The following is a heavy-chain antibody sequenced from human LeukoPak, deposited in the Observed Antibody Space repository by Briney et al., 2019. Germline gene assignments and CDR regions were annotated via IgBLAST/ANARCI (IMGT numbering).Heavy chain of an antibody. D-gene: IGHD1-26*01. CDR2: IYYNGNT. V-gene: IGHV4-59*01. CDR1: DGSINSYY. CDR3: ARGRSNYYGMDV. J-gene: IGHJ6*02. Sequence: SETLSLTCSVSDGSINSYYWNWIRRPPGKGLEWIGYIYYNGNTNYSPSLKSRVTMSVDTSKNLFSLKVSSVTAADTAAYYCARGRSNYYGMDVWGQGTTVTVSS.